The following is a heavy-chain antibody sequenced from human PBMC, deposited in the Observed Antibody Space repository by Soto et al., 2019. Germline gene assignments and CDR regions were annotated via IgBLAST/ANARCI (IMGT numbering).Heavy chain of an antibody. V-gene: IGHV3-30*18. Sequence: GALRLSCAASGFTFSSYGMHWVRQAPGKGLEWVAVISYDGSNKYYADSVKGRFTISRDNSKNTLYLQMNSLRAEDTAVYYCAKDVVVGATTGLGDYYYYYGMDVWGQGTTVTVSS. J-gene: IGHJ6*02. CDR1: GFTFSSYG. CDR2: ISYDGSNK. D-gene: IGHD1-26*01. CDR3: AKDVVVGATTGLGDYYYYYGMDV.